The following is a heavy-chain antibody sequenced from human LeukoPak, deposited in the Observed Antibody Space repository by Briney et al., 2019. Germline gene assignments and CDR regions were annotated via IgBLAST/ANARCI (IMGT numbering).Heavy chain of an antibody. D-gene: IGHD2-2*01. V-gene: IGHV4-30-4*08. Sequence: PSETLSLTCTVSGGSISSGDYYWRWLRQPPGTGLEWIGYIYYSGSTYYNPSLKSRVTITEDTSKNQFSLKLSSVTAADTAVYYCAREYQLPKWNWFDPWGQGTLVTVSS. CDR1: GGSISSGDYY. CDR3: AREYQLPKWNWFDP. J-gene: IGHJ5*02. CDR2: IYYSGST.